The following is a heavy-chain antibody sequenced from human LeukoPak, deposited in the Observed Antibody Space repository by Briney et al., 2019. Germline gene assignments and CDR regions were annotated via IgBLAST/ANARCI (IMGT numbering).Heavy chain of an antibody. D-gene: IGHD2-8*01. CDR2: ISYDGSNK. CDR1: GFTFSSYG. V-gene: IGHV3-30*03. CDR3: ARSVMMYASTYYFHY. Sequence: PGRSLRLSCAASGFTFSSYGIHWVRQAPGKGLEWVAVISYDGSNKYYADSVKGRFTISRDNSKNTVFLQINSLRADDTSVYYCARSVMMYASTYYFHYWGQGTLVTVSS. J-gene: IGHJ4*02.